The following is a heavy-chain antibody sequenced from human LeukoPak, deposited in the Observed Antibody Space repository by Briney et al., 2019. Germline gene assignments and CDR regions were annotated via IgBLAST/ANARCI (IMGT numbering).Heavy chain of an antibody. Sequence: SETLSLTCTVSGGSISSYYWSWIRQPPGKGLEWIGYIYYSGSTNYNPSLKSRVTISVDTSKNQFSLKLSSVTAADTAVYYCARHPGGPPFDYWGQGTLVTVSS. CDR3: ARHPGGPPFDY. CDR1: GGSISSYY. J-gene: IGHJ4*02. D-gene: IGHD1-14*01. CDR2: IYYSGST. V-gene: IGHV4-59*08.